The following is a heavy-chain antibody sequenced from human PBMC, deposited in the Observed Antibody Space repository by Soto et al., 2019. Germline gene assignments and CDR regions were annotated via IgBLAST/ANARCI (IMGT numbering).Heavy chain of an antibody. V-gene: IGHV3-30-3*01. CDR3: ARDLAVAGQETDYFDY. Sequence: QVQLVESGGGVVQPGRSLRLSCAASGFTFSSYAMHWVRQAPGKGLEWVAVISYDGSNKYYADSVKGRFTISRDNSKNTLYLQMNSLRAEDTVVYYCARDLAVAGQETDYFDYWGQGPLVTVSS. J-gene: IGHJ4*02. CDR2: ISYDGSNK. CDR1: GFTFSSYA. D-gene: IGHD6-19*01.